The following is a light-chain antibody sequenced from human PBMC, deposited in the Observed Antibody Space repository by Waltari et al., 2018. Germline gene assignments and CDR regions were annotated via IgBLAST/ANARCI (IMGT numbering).Light chain of an antibody. Sequence: QSVLTQPPSVSGTPGQRVTISCSGSTSNIGAGHDVHWYQHLPGTAPKLLIYGNNNRPSGVPYRFSGSKSGTSASLAITGLQADDEADYVCQSFDNMLSGGVVFGGGTKLAVL. J-gene: IGLJ2*01. V-gene: IGLV1-40*01. CDR2: GNN. CDR3: QSFDNMLSGGVV. CDR1: TSNIGAGHD.